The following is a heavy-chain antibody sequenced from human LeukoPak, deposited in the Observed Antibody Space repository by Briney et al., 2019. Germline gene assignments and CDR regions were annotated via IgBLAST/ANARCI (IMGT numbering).Heavy chain of an antibody. CDR3: AKPFSSGWDNYFDY. D-gene: IGHD6-19*01. CDR2: IRYDGSNK. J-gene: IGHJ4*02. Sequence: GGSLRLSCAASGFTFSSYGMHWVRQAPGKGLEWVAFIRYDGSNKYYADSVKGRFTISRDNSKNTLYLQMNSLRAEDTAVYYCAKPFSSGWDNYFDYWGQGTLVTVSS. CDR1: GFTFSSYG. V-gene: IGHV3-30*02.